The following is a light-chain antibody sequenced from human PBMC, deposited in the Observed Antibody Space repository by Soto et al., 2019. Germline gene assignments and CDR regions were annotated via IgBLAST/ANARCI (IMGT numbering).Light chain of an antibody. CDR3: SSYTSSYTLGV. V-gene: IGLV2-14*01. J-gene: IGLJ1*01. Sequence: QSALTQPASVSGSPGQSITISCTGTSRDVGGYNFVSWYQQHPGKAPKLMIHGVSNRPSGVSNRFSGSKSGNTASLTISGLQAEDEADYYCSSYTSSYTLGVFGTGTKVTVL. CDR1: SRDVGGYNF. CDR2: GVS.